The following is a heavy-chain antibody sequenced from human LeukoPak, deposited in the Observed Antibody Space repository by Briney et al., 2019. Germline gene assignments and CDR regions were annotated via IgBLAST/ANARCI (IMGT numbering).Heavy chain of an antibody. CDR3: AREPTGYNYGMDV. Sequence: SQTLSLTCTVSGGSISSGGYYWSWIRQPPGKGLEWIGYIYHSGSTYYNPSLKSRVTISVDTSKNQFSLKLSSVTAADTAVYYCAREPTGYNYGMDVWGQGTTVTVSS. CDR2: IYHSGST. CDR1: GGSISSGGYY. D-gene: IGHD3-10*01. V-gene: IGHV4-30-2*01. J-gene: IGHJ6*02.